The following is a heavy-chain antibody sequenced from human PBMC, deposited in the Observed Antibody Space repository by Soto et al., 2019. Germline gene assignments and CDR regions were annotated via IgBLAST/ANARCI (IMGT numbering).Heavy chain of an antibody. CDR2: MQPSTGRT. CDR3: ARGVSAGVDY. J-gene: IGHJ4*02. D-gene: IGHD1-26*01. Sequence: ASVKVSCKASGYSFTSLDVNWVRQTAGQGLERMGWMQPSTGRTDYAQKFQGRVTMTRDTSINAAYMELTTLTSDDTAFYYCARGVSAGVDYWGQGTLVTVSS. CDR1: GYSFTSLD. V-gene: IGHV1-8*01.